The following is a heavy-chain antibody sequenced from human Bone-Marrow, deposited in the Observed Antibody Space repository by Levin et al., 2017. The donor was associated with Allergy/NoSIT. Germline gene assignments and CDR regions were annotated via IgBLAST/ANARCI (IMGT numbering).Heavy chain of an antibody. CDR2: ITWNRGNK. J-gene: IGHJ4*02. CDR3: AKDMSGDGSNVDY. V-gene: IGHV3-9*01. CDR1: GFNIDDYA. D-gene: IGHD7-27*01. Sequence: QHGESLKISCAASGFNIDDYAMHWVRQVPGKGLEWVSGITWNRGNKDYADSVKGRFTISRDNAKNSLYLQMNSLRIEDTAFYYCAKDMSGDGSNVDYWGQGTLVTVSS.